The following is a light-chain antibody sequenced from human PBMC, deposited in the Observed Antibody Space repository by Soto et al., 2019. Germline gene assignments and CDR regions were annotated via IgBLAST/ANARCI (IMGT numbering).Light chain of an antibody. V-gene: IGKV3-20*01. Sequence: EIVLTQSPGTLSLSPGERATLSCRASQSVSSGYLAWYQQKPGQAPRLLICGASITATGIPDRFSGSGSGTDFTLTISRLEPEDFAVYYCQQYGNSPPYTFGQGTKLEIK. CDR2: GAS. J-gene: IGKJ2*01. CDR1: QSVSSGY. CDR3: QQYGNSPPYT.